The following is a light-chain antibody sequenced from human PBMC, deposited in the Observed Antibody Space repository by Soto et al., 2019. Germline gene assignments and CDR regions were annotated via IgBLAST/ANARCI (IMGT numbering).Light chain of an antibody. Sequence: QTVVTQEPSLTVSPGGTVTLTCALTTGAVTSDFYPNWFQRRPGQALRTLIYRTSNKHSWTPARFSGSLLGGKAALTLSGVQPEDEADYYCVLLYGGAWVFGGGTKLTVL. J-gene: IGLJ3*02. CDR1: TGAVTSDFY. CDR3: VLLYGGAWV. V-gene: IGLV7-43*01. CDR2: RTS.